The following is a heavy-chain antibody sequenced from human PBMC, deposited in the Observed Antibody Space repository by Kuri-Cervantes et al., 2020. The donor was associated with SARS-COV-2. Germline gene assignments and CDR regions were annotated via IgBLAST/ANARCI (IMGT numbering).Heavy chain of an antibody. D-gene: IGHD3-3*01. J-gene: IGHJ6*03. CDR1: GGSISSHY. CDR3: AGLSFGASGYYYYMDV. CDR2: IYYSGST. V-gene: IGHV4-59*11. Sequence: SETLSLTCTVSGGSISSHYWSWIRQPPGKGLEWIGYIYYSGSTNYNPSLKSRVTISVDTSKNQFSLKLSSVTAADTAVYYCAGLSFGASGYYYYMDVWGKGATVTVSS.